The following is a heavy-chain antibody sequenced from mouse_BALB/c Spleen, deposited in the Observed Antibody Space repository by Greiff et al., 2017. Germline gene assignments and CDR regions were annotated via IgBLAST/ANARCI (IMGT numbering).Heavy chain of an antibody. CDR2: ISSGGST. D-gene: IGHD1-1*01. CDR1: GFTFSSYA. V-gene: IGHV5-6-5*01. J-gene: IGHJ2*01. CDR3: ARGAHYGSSSGFDY. Sequence: DVKLVESGGGLVKPGGSLKLSCAASGFTFSSYAMSWVRQTPEKRLEWVASISSGGSTYYPDSVKGRFTISRDNARNILYLQMSSLRSEDTAMYYCARGAHYGSSSGFDYWGQGTTLTVSS.